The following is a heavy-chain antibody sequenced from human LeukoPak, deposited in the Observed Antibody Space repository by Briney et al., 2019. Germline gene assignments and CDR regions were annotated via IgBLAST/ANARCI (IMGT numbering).Heavy chain of an antibody. CDR1: GYTFTSYG. CDR3: TRANIVLRVGSFFVRNWFEP. J-gene: IGHJ5*02. V-gene: IGHV1-18*01. CDR2: ISTYNNNT. D-gene: IGHD2/OR15-2a*01. Sequence: ASEKVSCNASGYTFTSYGISWVRQPPGQGLEWLGWISTYNNNTHYAQTSHIRVTITTDTSTNTAYTDMRSLRSDDTPVYYCTRANIVLRVGSFFVRNWFEPWGEGTLVTVSS.